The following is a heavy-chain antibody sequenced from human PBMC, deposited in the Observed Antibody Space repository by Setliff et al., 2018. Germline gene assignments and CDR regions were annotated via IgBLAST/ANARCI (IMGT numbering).Heavy chain of an antibody. CDR2: ISAYNGNT. Sequence: GASVKVSCKASGYTFTSYGISWVRQAPGQGLEWMGWISAYNGNTNYAQKLQGRVTMTTDTSTSTAYMELRSLRSDDTAVYYCARARGRYYDSSGRSGYFQHWGQGTLVTSPQ. V-gene: IGHV1-18*01. J-gene: IGHJ1*01. CDR1: GYTFTSYG. D-gene: IGHD3-22*01. CDR3: ARARGRYYDSSGRSGYFQH.